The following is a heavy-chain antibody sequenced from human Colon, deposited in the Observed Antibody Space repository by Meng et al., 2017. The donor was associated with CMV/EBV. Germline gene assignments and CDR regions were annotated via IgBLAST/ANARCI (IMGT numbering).Heavy chain of an antibody. D-gene: IGHD2-21*02. V-gene: IGHV1-69*12. J-gene: IGHJ4*02. CDR1: KGTFTSYP. CDR2: IITISGTT. Sequence: QVQLEPSGAEGKKPGSSVKVSGKASKGTFTSYPISWVRQGPGQGFEWVGGIITISGTTDYAQKFQGRVTITADESTSTAYMKLSNLRSEDTAIYYCARVICGGDCYLDYWGRGTLVTVSS. CDR3: ARVICGGDCYLDY.